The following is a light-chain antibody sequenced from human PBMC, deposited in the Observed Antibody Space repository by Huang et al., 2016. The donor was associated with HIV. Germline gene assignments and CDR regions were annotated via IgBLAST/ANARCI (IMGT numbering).Light chain of an antibody. J-gene: IGKJ5*01. CDR2: GSS. Sequence: DIQMTQSPSSLSASVGDRVTITCRASQSIASHLHWYQQKPGKAPKLLIFGSSTLQSGVHARLSGSGAGTDFTLTINSLQTEDLATYYCQQSYTTPAITFGQGTRLDMK. CDR3: QQSYTTPAIT. V-gene: IGKV1-39*01. CDR1: QSIASH.